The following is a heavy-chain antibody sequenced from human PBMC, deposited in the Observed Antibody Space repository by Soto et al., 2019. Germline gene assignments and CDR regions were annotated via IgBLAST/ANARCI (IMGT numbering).Heavy chain of an antibody. CDR3: ARAPRPGDSGAFYYYYGMDV. CDR1: GFTFSSYW. V-gene: IGHV3-74*01. CDR2: INSDGSST. Sequence: GGSLRLSCAASGFTFSSYWMHWVRQAPGKGLVWVSRINSDGSSTSYADSVKGRFTISRDNAKNTLYLQMNSLRAEDTAVYYCARAPRPGDSGAFYYYYGMDVWGQGTTVTVSS. J-gene: IGHJ6*02. D-gene: IGHD3-10*01.